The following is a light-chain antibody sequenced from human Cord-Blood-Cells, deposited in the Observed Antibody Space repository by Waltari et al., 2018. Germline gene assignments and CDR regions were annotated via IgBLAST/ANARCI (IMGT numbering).Light chain of an antibody. Sequence: QYALTQPRSASGSPGQSATTSCPGTSSDVGGYNYVSWYQQNPGKAPKLMIYDVSKRPSGVPDRFSGSKSGNTASLTISGLQAEDEADYYCCSYAGSYTWVFGGGTKLTVL. CDR3: CSYAGSYTWV. CDR1: SSDVGGYNY. V-gene: IGLV2-11*01. J-gene: IGLJ3*02. CDR2: DVS.